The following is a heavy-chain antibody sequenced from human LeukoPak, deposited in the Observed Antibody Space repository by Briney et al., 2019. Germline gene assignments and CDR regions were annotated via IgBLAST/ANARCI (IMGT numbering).Heavy chain of an antibody. Sequence: ASVKVSCKASGYTFTSYGISWVRQAPGQGLEWMGWISAYNGNTNYAQKLQGRVTMTTDTSTSTAYMELRSLRPDDTAVYYCARIVVVPAAMQSWFDPWGQGTLVTVSS. V-gene: IGHV1-18*01. J-gene: IGHJ5*02. D-gene: IGHD2-2*01. CDR3: ARIVVVPAAMQSWFDP. CDR2: ISAYNGNT. CDR1: GYTFTSYG.